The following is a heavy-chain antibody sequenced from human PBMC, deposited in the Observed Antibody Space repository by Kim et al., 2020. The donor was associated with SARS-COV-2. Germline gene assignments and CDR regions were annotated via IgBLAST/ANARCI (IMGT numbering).Heavy chain of an antibody. CDR1: GYSFTSYW. J-gene: IGHJ6*02. Sequence: GESLKISCKGSGYSFTSYWIGWVRQMPGKGLEWMGIIYPGDSDTRYSPSFQGQVTISADKSISTAYLQWSSLKASDTAMYYCARIKTSYDYVWGSYRSTNYYYGMDVWGQGTTVTVSS. V-gene: IGHV5-51*01. CDR3: ARIKTSYDYVWGSYRSTNYYYGMDV. CDR2: IYPGDSDT. D-gene: IGHD3-16*02.